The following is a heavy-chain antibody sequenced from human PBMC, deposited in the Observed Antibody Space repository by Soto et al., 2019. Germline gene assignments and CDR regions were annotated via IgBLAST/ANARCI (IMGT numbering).Heavy chain of an antibody. CDR1: GYSFTSYW. D-gene: IGHD1-26*01. V-gene: IGHV5-10-1*01. J-gene: IGHJ6*02. CDR2: IDPSDSYT. CDR3: ARGGGATRWYYYYGMDV. Sequence: GESLKISCKGSGYSFTSYWIGWVRQMPGKGLEWMGRIDPSDSYTNYSPSFQGHVTISADKSISTAYLQWSSLKASDTAMYYCARGGGATRWYYYYGMDVWGQGTTVTVSS.